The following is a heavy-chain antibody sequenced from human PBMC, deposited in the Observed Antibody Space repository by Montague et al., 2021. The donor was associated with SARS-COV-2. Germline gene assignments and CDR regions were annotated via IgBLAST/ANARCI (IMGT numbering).Heavy chain of an antibody. V-gene: IGHV4-59*12. J-gene: IGHJ6*02. D-gene: IGHD2-21*01. CDR3: ARDRDWDDWCGMDV. CDR2: VYYRGNT. Sequence: SETLSLTCTVSGGSISSDYWTWIRQPPGKGLEWIGLVYYRGNTYYNPSLMCRVTISVDTSSNHFSLTLSSVTAEDTAIYYCARDRDWDDWCGMDVWGQGTTVTVSS. CDR1: GGSISSDY.